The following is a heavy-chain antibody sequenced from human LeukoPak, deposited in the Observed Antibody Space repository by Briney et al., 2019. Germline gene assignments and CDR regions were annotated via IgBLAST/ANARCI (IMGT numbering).Heavy chain of an antibody. Sequence: ASVKVSCKASGYTFTGYNMHWVRQAPGQGLEGMGWINPNNGGTIYAQKFRGRVTMTRDTSISTAYMELSSLRSDDTAVYYCARPLNDYNFDYWGQGTLVTVSS. CDR3: ARPLNDYNFDY. CDR2: INPNNGGT. D-gene: IGHD4-11*01. CDR1: GYTFTGYN. J-gene: IGHJ4*02. V-gene: IGHV1-2*02.